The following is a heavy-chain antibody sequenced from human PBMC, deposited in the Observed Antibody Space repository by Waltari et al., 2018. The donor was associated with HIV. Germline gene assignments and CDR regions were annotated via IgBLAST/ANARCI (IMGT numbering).Heavy chain of an antibody. D-gene: IGHD2-8*02. CDR1: GGTFSSYA. Sequence: QVQLVQSGAEVKKPGSSVKVSCMASGGTFSSYAFNWVRQAPGQGLEWMGGIIPMFDTTNYAQKFQGRVRITADESTGTAYMELSSLRSEDTAVYYCARASGDYSFYYAMDVWGQGTTVTVSS. CDR3: ARASGDYSFYYAMDV. J-gene: IGHJ6*02. V-gene: IGHV1-69*01. CDR2: IIPMFDTT.